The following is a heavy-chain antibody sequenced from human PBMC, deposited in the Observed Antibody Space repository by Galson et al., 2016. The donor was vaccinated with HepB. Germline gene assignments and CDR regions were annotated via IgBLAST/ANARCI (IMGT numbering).Heavy chain of an antibody. V-gene: IGHV1-18*01. D-gene: IGHD1-26*01. CDR2: ISPYNSDT. Sequence: SVKVSCKASGYTFGSYGITWVRQAPGHGLEWMGWISPYNSDTKSAEKFQGRLTMTTDTSTATAYLDLRRLTSGDTATYYCARDVGRGSYSKYDYWGQGTLVTVSS. CDR1: GYTFGSYG. CDR3: ARDVGRGSYSKYDY. J-gene: IGHJ4*02.